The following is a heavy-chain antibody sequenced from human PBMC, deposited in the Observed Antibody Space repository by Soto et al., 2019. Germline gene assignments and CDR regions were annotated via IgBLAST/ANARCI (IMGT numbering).Heavy chain of an antibody. D-gene: IGHD6-6*01. V-gene: IGHV4-59*08. CDR1: GGSISSYY. CDR2: IYYSGSA. J-gene: IGHJ4*02. CDR3: ACTEYSSSYMGN. Sequence: TSETLSLTCTVSGGSISSYYWSWIRQPPGKGLEWIGYIYYSGSANYNPSLKGRVTISVDTSKNQFSLKLSSVTAADTAVYYCACTEYSSSYMGNWGQGTLVTVSS.